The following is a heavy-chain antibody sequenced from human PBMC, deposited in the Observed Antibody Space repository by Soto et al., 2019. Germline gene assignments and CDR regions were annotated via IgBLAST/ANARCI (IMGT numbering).Heavy chain of an antibody. J-gene: IGHJ3*02. CDR2: IIPILGIA. CDR1: GGTFSSYT. V-gene: IGHV1-69*02. Sequence: QVQLVQSGAEVKKPGSSVKVSCKASGGTFSSYTISWVRQAPGQGLEWMGRIIPILGIANYAQKFQGRVTITAAKSTSTAYMELSSLRSEDTAVYYCARSDLVDFGVVIIDDAFDIWGQGTMVTVSS. CDR3: ARSDLVDFGVVIIDDAFDI. D-gene: IGHD3-3*01.